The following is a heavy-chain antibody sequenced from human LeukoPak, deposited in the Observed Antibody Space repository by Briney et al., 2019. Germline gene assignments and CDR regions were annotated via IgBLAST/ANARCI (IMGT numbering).Heavy chain of an antibody. CDR3: ARDLLGYCSSTSCPMGNYFDY. Sequence: ASVKVSCKASGYTFTGYYMHWVRQAPGQGLEWMGWINPSSGGTNYAQKFQGRVTMTRDTSISTAYMELSRLRSDDTAVYYCARDLLGYCSSTSCPMGNYFDYWGQGTLVTVSS. J-gene: IGHJ4*02. V-gene: IGHV1-2*02. D-gene: IGHD2-2*01. CDR2: INPSSGGT. CDR1: GYTFTGYY.